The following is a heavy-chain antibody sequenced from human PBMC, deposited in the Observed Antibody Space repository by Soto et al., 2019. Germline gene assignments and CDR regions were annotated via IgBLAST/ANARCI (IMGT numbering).Heavy chain of an antibody. D-gene: IGHD3-22*01. CDR2: IIPIFGTA. CDR1: GGTFSSYA. CDR3: ARSVYYDSSGYYFGYFDY. Sequence: QVQLVQSGAEVKKPGSSVNVSCKASGGTFSSYAISWVRQAPGQGLEWMGGIIPIFGTANYAQKFQGRFTITADESTSTAYMELSSLRSENTAVYSCARSVYYDSSGYYFGYFDYWGHGTMVTVSS. V-gene: IGHV1-69*01. J-gene: IGHJ4*01.